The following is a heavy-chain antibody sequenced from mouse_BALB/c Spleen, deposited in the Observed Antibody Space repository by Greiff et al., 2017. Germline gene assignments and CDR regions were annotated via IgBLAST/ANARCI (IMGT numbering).Heavy chain of an antibody. J-gene: IGHJ3*01. CDR2: INPSNGRT. CDR1: GYTFTNYW. D-gene: IGHD3-3*01. Sequence: VQLQESGAELVRPGTSVKMSCKAAGYTFTNYWIGWVKQRPGQGLEWIGEINPSNGRTNYNEKFKSKATLTVDKSSSTAYMQLSSLTSEDSAVYYCAGRDPAWFAYWGQGTLVTVSA. V-gene: IGHV1-63*02. CDR3: AGRDPAWFAY.